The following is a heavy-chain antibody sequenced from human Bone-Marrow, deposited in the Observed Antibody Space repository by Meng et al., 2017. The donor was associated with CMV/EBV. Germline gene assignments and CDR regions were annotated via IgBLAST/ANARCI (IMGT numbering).Heavy chain of an antibody. CDR1: GGTFSSYA. J-gene: IGHJ6*02. Sequence: SVKVSCKASGGTFSSYAISWVRQAPGQGLEWMGGIIPIFGTANYAQKFQGRVTITTDESTSTAYMELSSLRSEDAAVYYCARGGDFWSGHYYYYYGMDVWGQGTAVPVSS. CDR2: IIPIFGTA. V-gene: IGHV1-69*05. CDR3: ARGGDFWSGHYYYYYGMDV. D-gene: IGHD3-3*01.